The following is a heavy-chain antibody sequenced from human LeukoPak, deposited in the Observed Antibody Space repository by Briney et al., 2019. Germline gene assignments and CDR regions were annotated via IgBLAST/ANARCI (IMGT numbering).Heavy chain of an antibody. Sequence: PAETLSLTCTVYGGSFSGYYWSWIRQSPGKGLEWIGEINDGESTNYNPSLKSRVTISLDTSKNQFSLKLSSVTAADTAVYYCARGNGIAVRPTSFDYWGQGILVTVSS. CDR3: ARGNGIAVRPTSFDY. D-gene: IGHD6-6*01. V-gene: IGHV4-34*01. CDR1: GGSFSGYY. J-gene: IGHJ4*02. CDR2: INDGEST.